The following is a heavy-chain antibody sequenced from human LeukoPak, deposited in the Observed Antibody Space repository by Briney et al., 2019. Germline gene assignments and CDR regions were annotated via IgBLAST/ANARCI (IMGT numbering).Heavy chain of an antibody. J-gene: IGHJ4*02. D-gene: IGHD6-13*01. V-gene: IGHV4-59*05. CDR2: IYYSGST. CDR1: GVTFSSYA. CDR3: ARTSFQVAALANFDY. Sequence: PGGALRLSCAASGVTFSSYAMSWVREAPGKGGEGMGLIYYSGSTYYNPSLKSRVTISVDTSQNQFSLKLSSVTAADTAVYYCARTSFQVAALANFDYWGQGTLVTVSS.